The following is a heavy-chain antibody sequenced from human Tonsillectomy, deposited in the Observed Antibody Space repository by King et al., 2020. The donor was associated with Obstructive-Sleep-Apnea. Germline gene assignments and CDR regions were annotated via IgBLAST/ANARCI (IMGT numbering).Heavy chain of an antibody. D-gene: IGHD3-9*01. Sequence: QLVQSGAEVKKPGSSVKVSCKASGGTFSSYAISWVRQAPGQGLEWMGGIIPIFGTANYAQKFQGRVTITADEFTSTAYMELSSLKSEDTAVYYCARVGGTRYFDWLLSFDYWGQGTLVTVSS. CDR3: ARVGGTRYFDWLLSFDY. V-gene: IGHV1-69*12. CDR1: GGTFSSYA. J-gene: IGHJ4*02. CDR2: IIPIFGTA.